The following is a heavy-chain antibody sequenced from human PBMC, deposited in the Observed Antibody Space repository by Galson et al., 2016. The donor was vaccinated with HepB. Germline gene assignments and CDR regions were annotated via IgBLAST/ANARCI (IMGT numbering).Heavy chain of an antibody. CDR2: IIPNMNIA. CDR3: AKGLLGVSGAFDI. Sequence: SVKVSCKASGGALSSYMTTWVRQAPGQGLKWMGGIIPNMNIATYAQSFQGRVTIAADEYRNTVYMELNSLRSDDTAVYYCAKGLLGVSGAFDIWGQGTMVTVSS. V-gene: IGHV1-69*10. J-gene: IGHJ3*02. CDR1: GGALSSYM. D-gene: IGHD1-26*01.